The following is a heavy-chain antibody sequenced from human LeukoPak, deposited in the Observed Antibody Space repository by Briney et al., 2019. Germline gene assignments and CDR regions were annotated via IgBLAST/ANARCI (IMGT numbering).Heavy chain of an antibody. J-gene: IGHJ4*02. V-gene: IGHV1-18*01. Sequence: ASVKVSCKASGYTFTSYGISWVRQAPGQGLEWMGCISAYNGNTNYAQKLQSRVTMTTDTSTSTAYMELRSLRSDDTAVYYCARDYDFWSGNGGDFDYWGQGTLATVSS. D-gene: IGHD3-3*01. CDR2: ISAYNGNT. CDR1: GYTFTSYG. CDR3: ARDYDFWSGNGGDFDY.